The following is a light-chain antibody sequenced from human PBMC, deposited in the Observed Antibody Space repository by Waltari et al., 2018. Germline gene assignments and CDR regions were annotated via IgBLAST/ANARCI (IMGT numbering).Light chain of an antibody. V-gene: IGLV2-14*01. J-gene: IGLJ2*01. CDR3: SSQSSNDVVL. Sequence: QSALTQPASVSGSPGQSVTIFCAGTSNDVGGYNSVSWYQEHPGQAPRVIIYDVSDRPSGVSDRFSGSKSGNTASLTISGLQAEDEADYYCSSQSSNDVVLFGGGTKVTVL. CDR2: DVS. CDR1: SNDVGGYNS.